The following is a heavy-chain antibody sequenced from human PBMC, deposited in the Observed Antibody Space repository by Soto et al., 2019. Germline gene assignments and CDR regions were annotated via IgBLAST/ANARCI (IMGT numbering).Heavy chain of an antibody. D-gene: IGHD2-2*02. CDR3: AKDGIVVVPAAIGGYWFDH. J-gene: IGHJ5*02. CDR2: ISGSGGST. Sequence: EVQLLESGGGLVQPGGSLRLSCAASGFTFSSYAMSWVRQAPGKGLEWVSAISGSGGSTYYADSVKGRFTISRDNSKNTLHLQMNSLRAEDTAVYYCAKDGIVVVPAAIGGYWFDHWGQGTLVTVS. CDR1: GFTFSSYA. V-gene: IGHV3-23*01.